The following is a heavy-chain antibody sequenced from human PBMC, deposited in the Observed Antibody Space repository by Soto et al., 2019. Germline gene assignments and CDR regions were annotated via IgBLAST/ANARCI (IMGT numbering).Heavy chain of an antibody. CDR1: GFTVSSNS. Sequence: EVELVETGGGLIQPGGSLRLSCAASGFTVSSNSMSWVRQAPGKGLEWVSLIYTDGGTYYGDSVKGRFTISSDTSKNTLSLQLTILRADDTAVYYCARDNSMLSAPFHYWGQGTLVTVAS. CDR3: ARDNSMLSAPFHY. D-gene: IGHD2-8*01. V-gene: IGHV3-53*02. J-gene: IGHJ4*02. CDR2: IYTDGGT.